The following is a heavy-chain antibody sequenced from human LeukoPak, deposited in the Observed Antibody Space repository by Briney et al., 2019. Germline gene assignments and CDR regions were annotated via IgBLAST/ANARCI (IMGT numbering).Heavy chain of an antibody. V-gene: IGHV4-4*07. CDR1: GGSISSYY. J-gene: IGHJ4*02. CDR2: IYTSGST. Sequence: SETLSLTCTVSGGSISSYYWSWIRQPAGKGREWIGRIYTSGSTNYNTSLKSRVTMSVDTSKNQFSLKLSSVTAADTAVYYCAREGGWFGELVYYFDYWGQGTLVTVSS. D-gene: IGHD3-10*01. CDR3: AREGGWFGELVYYFDY.